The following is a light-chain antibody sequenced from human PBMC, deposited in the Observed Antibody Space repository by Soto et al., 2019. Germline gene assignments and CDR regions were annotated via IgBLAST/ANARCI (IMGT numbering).Light chain of an antibody. CDR1: QGISNS. CDR3: QKYASAPGFT. CDR2: AAS. V-gene: IGKV1-27*01. Sequence: DIQMTQSPSSLSASVGDRVTITCRASQGISNSLAWYQQKPGKVPKLLIYAASTLQSGVPSRFSGSASGTDFIFTISSLQPEDVATYYCQKYASAPGFTFGPGTKVDIK. J-gene: IGKJ3*01.